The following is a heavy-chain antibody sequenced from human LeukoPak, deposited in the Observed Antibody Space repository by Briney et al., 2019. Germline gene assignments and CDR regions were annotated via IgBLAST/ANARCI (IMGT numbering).Heavy chain of an antibody. Sequence: ASVKVSCKDSRGTFSNYAISWVRQAPGQGLEWMGTINPSGGSTSYAQKFQGRLTVTRDMSTSTVYMELSSLGSEDTAVYYCARDRGVLRYFDWLFEFDYWGQGTLVTVSS. CDR2: INPSGGST. J-gene: IGHJ4*02. V-gene: IGHV1-46*01. D-gene: IGHD3-9*01. CDR3: ARDRGVLRYFDWLFEFDY. CDR1: RGTFSNYA.